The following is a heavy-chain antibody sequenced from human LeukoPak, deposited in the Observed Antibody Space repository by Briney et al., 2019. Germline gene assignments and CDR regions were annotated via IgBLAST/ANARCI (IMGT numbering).Heavy chain of an antibody. CDR3: ARVGSSGWYDPFDY. J-gene: IGHJ4*02. CDR1: GFTFSSNY. D-gene: IGHD6-19*01. CDR2: IYSGGST. V-gene: IGHV3-66*01. Sequence: GGSLRLSCAASGFTFSSNYMSWVRQAPGKGLEWVSVIYSGGSTYYADSVKGRFTISRDNSKNTLYLQMNSLRAEDTAVYYCARVGSSGWYDPFDYWGQGTLVTVSS.